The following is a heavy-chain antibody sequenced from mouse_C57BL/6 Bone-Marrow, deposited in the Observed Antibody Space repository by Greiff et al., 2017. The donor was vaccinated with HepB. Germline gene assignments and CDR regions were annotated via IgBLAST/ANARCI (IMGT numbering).Heavy chain of an antibody. J-gene: IGHJ1*03. Sequence: EVQLQHSGPELVKPGASVKIPCKASGYTFTDYNMDWVKQSHGKSLEWIGDINPNNGGTIYNQKFKGKATLPVDKSSSTAYMELRNLTSEDTAVYYCAISFYYYGSSYWYFDVWGTGTTVTVSS. D-gene: IGHD1-1*01. V-gene: IGHV1-18*01. CDR3: AISFYYYGSSYWYFDV. CDR1: GYTFTDYN. CDR2: INPNNGGT.